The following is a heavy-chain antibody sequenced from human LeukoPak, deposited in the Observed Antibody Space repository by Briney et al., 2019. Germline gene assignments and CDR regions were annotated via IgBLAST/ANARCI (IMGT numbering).Heavy chain of an antibody. V-gene: IGHV3-13*01. CDR1: GFTFSSYD. Sequence: PGGSLRLSCAASGFTFSSYDMHWVRQATGKGLEWVSAIGTAGDTYYPGSVKGRFTISRENAKNSLYLQMNSLRAEDTAVYYCARGGSGSRSSYYYYYGMDVWGQGTTVTVSS. J-gene: IGHJ6*02. CDR2: IGTAGDT. CDR3: ARGGSGSRSSYYYYYGMDV. D-gene: IGHD3-10*01.